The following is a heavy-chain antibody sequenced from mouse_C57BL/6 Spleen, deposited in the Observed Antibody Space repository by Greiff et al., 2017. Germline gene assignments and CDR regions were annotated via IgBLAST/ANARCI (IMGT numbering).Heavy chain of an antibody. D-gene: IGHD2-1*01. CDR3: ARAYGNYYAMDY. J-gene: IGHJ4*01. V-gene: IGHV1-64*01. CDR2: IQPNSGST. Sequence: QVQLQQPGAELVKPGASVKLSCKASGYTFTSYWMHWVKQRPGQGLEWIGMIQPNSGSTNYNEKFKGKATLTVYKSSSTAYMQLSSLTSEDSAVYYCARAYGNYYAMDYWGQGTSVTVSS. CDR1: GYTFTSYW.